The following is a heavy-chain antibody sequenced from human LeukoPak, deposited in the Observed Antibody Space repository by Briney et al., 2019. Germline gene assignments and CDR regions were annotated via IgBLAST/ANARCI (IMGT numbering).Heavy chain of an antibody. CDR3: ARVPAAIGHDYYYYYYMDV. V-gene: IGHV4-39*01. J-gene: IGHJ6*03. Sequence: PSETLSLTCTVSGGSISSSSYYWGWIRQPPGKGLEWIGSIYYSGSTYYNPSLKSRVTISVDTSKNQFSLKLSSVTAADTAVYYCARVPAAIGHDYYYYYYMDVWGKGTTVTVSS. CDR1: GGSISSSSYY. D-gene: IGHD2-2*02. CDR2: IYYSGST.